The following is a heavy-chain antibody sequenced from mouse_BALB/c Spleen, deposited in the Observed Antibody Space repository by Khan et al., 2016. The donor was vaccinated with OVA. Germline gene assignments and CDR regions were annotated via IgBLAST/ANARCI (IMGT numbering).Heavy chain of an antibody. V-gene: IGHV3-2*02. D-gene: IGHD1-1*01. J-gene: IGHJ2*01. CDR3: ASGKLLLRYPDYFDY. CDR2: ISYSGST. CDR1: GYSITSDYA. Sequence: EVQLQESGPGLLKPSQSLSLTCNVTGYSITSDYAWNWIRQFPGNKLEWRAYISYSGSTTYNPTLRSRISITRDTSKNQFFLQLNSVTTEDTATYSCASGKLLLRYPDYFDYWGQGTTLTVSS.